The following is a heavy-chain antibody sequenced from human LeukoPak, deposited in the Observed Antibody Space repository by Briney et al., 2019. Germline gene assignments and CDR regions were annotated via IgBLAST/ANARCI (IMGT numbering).Heavy chain of an antibody. D-gene: IGHD1-1*01. J-gene: IGHJ4*02. CDR3: ARVRPGTTFGY. CDR1: GYTFTSYV. Sequence: GASVTVSFKASGYTFTSYVMHWVRQAPGQRREWMGWINAGNGNTKYSQKFQGRVTITRDTSASTAYMELSSLRSEDTAVYYCARVRPGTTFGYWGQGTLVTVSS. V-gene: IGHV1-3*01. CDR2: INAGNGNT.